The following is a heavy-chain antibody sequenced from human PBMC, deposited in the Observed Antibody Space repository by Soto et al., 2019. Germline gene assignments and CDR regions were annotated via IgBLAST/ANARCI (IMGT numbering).Heavy chain of an antibody. J-gene: IGHJ3*02. V-gene: IGHV4-4*02. CDR3: ARDLYCSSTSCPRHAFDT. D-gene: IGHD2-2*01. CDR1: GGSISSSNW. CDR2: IYHSGST. Sequence: SETLSLTCAVSGGSISSSNWWSWVRQPPGKGLEWIGEIYHSGSTNYNPSLKSRVTISVDKSKNQFSLKLSSVTAADTAAYYCARDLYCSSTSCPRHAFDTWGQGTMVTVSS.